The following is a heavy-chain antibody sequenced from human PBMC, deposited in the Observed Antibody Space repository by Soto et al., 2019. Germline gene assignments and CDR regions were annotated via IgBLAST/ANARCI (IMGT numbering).Heavy chain of an antibody. V-gene: IGHV3-7*01. CDR2: IKQDGGEK. J-gene: IGHJ4*02. CDR3: ARETGFLLILLYCNDTTCPEDY. Sequence: EVQLVESGGGLVQPGESLRLSCAASGFTFSSYWMTWVRQAPGKGLEWVANIKQDGGEKYYLDSVKGRFTISRDNAKNSLYLQMNSLRIEDTAVYYCARETGFLLILLYCNDTTCPEDYWGQGALVTVSS. CDR1: GFTFSSYW. D-gene: IGHD2-8*02.